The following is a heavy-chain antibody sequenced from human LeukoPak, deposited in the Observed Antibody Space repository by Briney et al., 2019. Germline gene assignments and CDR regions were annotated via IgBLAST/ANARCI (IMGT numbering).Heavy chain of an antibody. CDR2: INPNSGGT. D-gene: IGHD2-2*01. CDR3: AAQTREMTSQYY. CDR1: GYTFTGYY. V-gene: IGHV1-2*06. J-gene: IGHJ4*02. Sequence: ASEKVSCKASGYTFTGYYMHWVRQAPGQGLEWMGRINPNSGGTNYAQKFQGRVTMTRDTSISTAYMELSRLRSDDTAVYYCAAQTREMTSQYYWGQGTLVTVSS.